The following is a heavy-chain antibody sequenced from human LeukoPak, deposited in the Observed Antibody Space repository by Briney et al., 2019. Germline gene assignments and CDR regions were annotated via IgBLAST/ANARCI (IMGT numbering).Heavy chain of an antibody. CDR2: INPSGGST. D-gene: IGHD5-18*01. CDR3: AREGPAGGELWLRPYFDY. V-gene: IGHV1-46*01. J-gene: IGHJ4*02. CDR1: GYTFTSYY. Sequence: ASVKVSCKASGYTFTSYYMHWVRQAPGQGLEWMGIINPSGGSTSYAQKFQGRVTMTRDMSTSTVYMELSSLGSEDTAVYYCAREGPAGGELWLRPYFDYWGQGTLVTVSS.